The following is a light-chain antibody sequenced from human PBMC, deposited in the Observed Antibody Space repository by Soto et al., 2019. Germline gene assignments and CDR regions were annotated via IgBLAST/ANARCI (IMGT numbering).Light chain of an antibody. CDR2: DTS. Sequence: NVVAPAPAPLFLFPGGRAPPSCRASQSVSSYLAWYQQKPGQAPRLLIYDTSTRATGIPARFSGSGSGTDFTLTISSLQPEDFATYYCQQSYSSPPTFGQGTRLEIK. V-gene: IGKV3-11*01. CDR1: QSVSSY. CDR3: QQSYSSPPT. J-gene: IGKJ5*01.